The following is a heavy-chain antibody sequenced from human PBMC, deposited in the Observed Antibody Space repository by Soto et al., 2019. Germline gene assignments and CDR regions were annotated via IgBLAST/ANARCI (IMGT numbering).Heavy chain of an antibody. Sequence: PSETLSLTCTVSGGAIVSSSYYFFCIRQPPWKGLELIGSIYYSGSTYYNPSLKSRVTISVDTSKNQFSLKLSSVTAADTAVYYCARPLTDTAMAPLAFDYWGQGTLVTVSS. CDR2: IYYSGST. J-gene: IGHJ4*02. CDR1: GGAIVSSSYY. V-gene: IGHV4-39*01. CDR3: ARPLTDTAMAPLAFDY. D-gene: IGHD5-18*01.